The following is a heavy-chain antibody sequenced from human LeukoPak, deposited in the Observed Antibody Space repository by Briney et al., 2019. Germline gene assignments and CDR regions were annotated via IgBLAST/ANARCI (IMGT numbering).Heavy chain of an antibody. CDR2: INGSEGST. CDR1: GFTFSNYS. V-gene: IGHV3-23*01. Sequence: PAESLRLSCAASGFTFSNYSMSWVRQAPGKGLEWVSGINGSEGSTYYADSVSGGFIISSDNSKNSLFLQMNILRAEHTAVYYSPTGEAICFDMWGQGTVVTVSS. D-gene: IGHD4-17*01. CDR3: PTGEAICFDM. J-gene: IGHJ3*02.